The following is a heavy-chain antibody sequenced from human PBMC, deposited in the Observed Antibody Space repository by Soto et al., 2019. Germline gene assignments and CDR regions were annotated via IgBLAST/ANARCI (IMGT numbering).Heavy chain of an antibody. CDR2: IRSKANSYAT. J-gene: IGHJ4*02. CDR3: TRLGYYDILTGYYQGDY. CDR1: GFTFSGSA. D-gene: IGHD3-9*01. V-gene: IGHV3-73*01. Sequence: PGGSLRLSCAASGFTFSGSAMHWVRQASGKGLEWVGRIRSKANSYATAYAASVKGRFTISRDDSKNTAYLQMNSLKTEDTAVYYCTRLGYYDILTGYYQGDYWGQGTLVTVSS.